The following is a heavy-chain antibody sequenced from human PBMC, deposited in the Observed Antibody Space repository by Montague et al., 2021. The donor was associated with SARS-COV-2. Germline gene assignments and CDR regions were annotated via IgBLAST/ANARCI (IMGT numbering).Heavy chain of an antibody. CDR1: GFTFSSYA. CDR3: ARVLGGYYGMDV. J-gene: IGHJ6*02. V-gene: IGHV3-30-3*01. Sequence: SLRLSCAASGFTFSSYAMHWVRQAPGKGLAWVAVISYDGSNKYYXDSVKGRFTISRDNSKNTLYLQMNSLRAEDTAVYYCARVLGGYYGMDVWGQGTTVTVSS. D-gene: IGHD2/OR15-2a*01. CDR2: ISYDGSNK.